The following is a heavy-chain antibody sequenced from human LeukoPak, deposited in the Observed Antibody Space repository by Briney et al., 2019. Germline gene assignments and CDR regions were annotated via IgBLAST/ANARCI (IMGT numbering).Heavy chain of an antibody. Sequence: GGSLRLSCAASGFTFSSYSMNWVRQAPGKGLEWVSSISSSSSYIYYADSVKGRFTISRDNAKNSLYLQMNSLRAEDTAVYYCARDPGYSSGWYGRHDAFDIWGQGTMVTVSS. V-gene: IGHV3-21*01. CDR2: ISSSSSYI. D-gene: IGHD6-19*01. CDR3: ARDPGYSSGWYGRHDAFDI. J-gene: IGHJ3*02. CDR1: GFTFSSYS.